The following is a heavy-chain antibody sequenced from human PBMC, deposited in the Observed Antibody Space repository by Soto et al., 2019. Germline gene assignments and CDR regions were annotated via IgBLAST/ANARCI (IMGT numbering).Heavy chain of an antibody. CDR3: ARSPNYYYYGFDV. CDR2: IYHSGST. Sequence: SETLSLTCTVSGGSVSSGDYFWSWLRQSPGKRLEWIAYIYHSGSTNYNPSLKSRATISVDTSKSQVSLTLTSMTAADAALYYCARSPNYYYYGFDVWGQGTAVTVSS. D-gene: IGHD3-10*01. CDR1: GGSVSSGDYF. V-gene: IGHV4-61*08. J-gene: IGHJ6*02.